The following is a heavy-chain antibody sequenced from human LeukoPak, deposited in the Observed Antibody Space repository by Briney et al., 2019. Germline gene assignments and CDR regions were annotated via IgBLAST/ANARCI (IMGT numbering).Heavy chain of an antibody. J-gene: IGHJ4*02. CDR3: ARHVEQWLTPFDY. D-gene: IGHD6-19*01. CDR1: GGCISSYY. V-gene: IGHV4-59*08. Sequence: SETLSLTCTVSGGCISSYYWSWLRQPPAKELHWMGYIYYSGRNNYNPSLKSRVTISVDTSKNQFSLKLTSVTAADTAVYYCARHVEQWLTPFDYWGQGTLVTVSS. CDR2: IYYSGRN.